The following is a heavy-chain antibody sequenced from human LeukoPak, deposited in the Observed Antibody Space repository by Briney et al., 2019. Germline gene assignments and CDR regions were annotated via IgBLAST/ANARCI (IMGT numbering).Heavy chain of an antibody. CDR2: IFYTGTT. V-gene: IGHV4-59*01. D-gene: IGHD3-16*01. CDR1: GGSISSYY. CDR3: ARDRGEP. J-gene: IGHJ5*02. Sequence: SETLSLTCTVSGGSISSYYWSWIRQPPGKGLEWIGYIFYTGTTNYNFSLKSRLTISVDTSKNQFSLRLTSVTAADTAVYYCARDRGEPWGQGTLVTVSS.